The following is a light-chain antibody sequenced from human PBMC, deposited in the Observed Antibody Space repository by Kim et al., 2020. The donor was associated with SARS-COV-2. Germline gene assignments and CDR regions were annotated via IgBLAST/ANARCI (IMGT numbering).Light chain of an antibody. Sequence: GQSVTISCTGTSSDIGIYNRVSWYQQAPGTAPKLLIYEVNNRPSGVPDRFSGSKSGNTASLTISGRQAEDEADYYCSSHTTSSIWVFGGGTQLTVL. CDR1: SSDIGIYNR. V-gene: IGLV2-18*02. CDR3: SSHTTSSIWV. CDR2: EVN. J-gene: IGLJ3*02.